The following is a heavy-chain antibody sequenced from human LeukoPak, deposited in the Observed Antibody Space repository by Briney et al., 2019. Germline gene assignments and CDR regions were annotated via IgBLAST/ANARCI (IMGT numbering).Heavy chain of an antibody. Sequence: GGSLRLSCAASEFTFSSYGMHWVRQAPGKGLEWVAVISYDGSNKYYADSVKGRFTISRDNSKNTLYLQMNSLRAEDTAVYYCAKDLEDAFDIWGQGTMVTVSS. D-gene: IGHD1-1*01. CDR2: ISYDGSNK. J-gene: IGHJ3*02. CDR1: EFTFSSYG. CDR3: AKDLEDAFDI. V-gene: IGHV3-30*18.